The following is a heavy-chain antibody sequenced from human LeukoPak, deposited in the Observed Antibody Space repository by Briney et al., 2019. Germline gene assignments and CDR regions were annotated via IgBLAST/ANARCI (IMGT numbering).Heavy chain of an antibody. CDR2: MHDGGTA. CDR3: AGYNNHAGGY. V-gene: IGHV4-59*01. Sequence: NPSETLSLTCTVSGGSISTYYWSWIRQSPGKGLEWMGHMHDGGTAYYNPSLTGRVAMSVDTSTNQFSLKLSSVTAADTAVYYCAGYNNHAGGYWGQGTLVTVSS. CDR1: GGSISTYY. J-gene: IGHJ4*02. D-gene: IGHD1-14*01.